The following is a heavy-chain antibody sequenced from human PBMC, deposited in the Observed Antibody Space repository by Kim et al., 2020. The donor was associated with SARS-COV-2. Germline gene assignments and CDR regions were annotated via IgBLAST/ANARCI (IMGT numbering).Heavy chain of an antibody. D-gene: IGHD4-17*01. J-gene: IGHJ4*02. CDR3: AKAHGDYASFFDY. V-gene: IGHV3-30*02. Sequence: YADSVKGRFTISRDNSKNTLYLQMNSLRAEDTAVYYCAKAHGDYASFFDYWGQGTLVTVSS.